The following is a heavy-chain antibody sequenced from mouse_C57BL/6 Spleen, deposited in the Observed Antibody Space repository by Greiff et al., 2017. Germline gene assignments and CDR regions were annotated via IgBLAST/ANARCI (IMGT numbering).Heavy chain of an antibody. D-gene: IGHD1-1*01. CDR1: GYTFTSYW. CDR2: IYPSDSET. V-gene: IGHV1-61*01. CDR3: ARNDYYGSSYPFAY. J-gene: IGHJ3*01. Sequence: QVQLQQPGAELVRPGSSVKLSCKASGYTFTSYWMDWVKQRPGQGLEWIGNIYPSDSETHYNQKFKDKATLTVDKSSSTAYMQLSSLTSEDSAVYYCARNDYYGSSYPFAYWGQGTLVTVSA.